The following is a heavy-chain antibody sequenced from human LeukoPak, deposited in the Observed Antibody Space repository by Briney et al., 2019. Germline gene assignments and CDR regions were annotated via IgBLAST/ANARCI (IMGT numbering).Heavy chain of an antibody. D-gene: IGHD6-19*01. Sequence: GGSLRLSCAASGFTLNEYGIHWVRQAPGKGLEWVSAISGSGGSTYYADSMKGRFTISRDNSKNTLYLQMNSLRAEDTAVYYCARSPKQWLVAFHFDYWGQGTLVTVSS. CDR3: ARSPKQWLVAFHFDY. J-gene: IGHJ4*02. CDR1: GFTLNEYG. V-gene: IGHV3-23*01. CDR2: ISGSGGST.